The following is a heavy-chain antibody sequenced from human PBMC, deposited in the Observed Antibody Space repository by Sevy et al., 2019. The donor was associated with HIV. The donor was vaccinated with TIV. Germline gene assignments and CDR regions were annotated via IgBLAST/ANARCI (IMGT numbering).Heavy chain of an antibody. Sequence: GGSLRLSCAASGFTFSTYAMSWVRQAPGKGLEWVAVISHDGRNHKYNADFVKGRFTISRDNSKNMVYLQMNSLRVEETAIYYCARDRGEILRSAFKSWGQGTLVTVS. CDR3: ARDRGEILRSAFKS. D-gene: IGHD3-10*01. CDR2: ISHDGRNHK. J-gene: IGHJ4*02. V-gene: IGHV3-33*08. CDR1: GFTFSTYA.